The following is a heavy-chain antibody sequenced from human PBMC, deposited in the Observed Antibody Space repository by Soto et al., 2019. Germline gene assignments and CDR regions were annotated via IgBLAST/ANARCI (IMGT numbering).Heavy chain of an antibody. D-gene: IGHD3-22*01. J-gene: IGHJ3*02. CDR2: ISGSGGST. CDR1: GFTFSSYA. CDR3: AKERDYYDSSGTPRAFDI. Sequence: EVQLLESGGGLVQPGGSLRLSCAASGFTFSSYAMSWVRQAPGKGLEWVSAISGSGGSTYYADSVKGRFTISRDNSKNTLCLQMNSLRAEETAVYYGAKERDYYDSSGTPRAFDIWGQGTMVTVS. V-gene: IGHV3-23*01.